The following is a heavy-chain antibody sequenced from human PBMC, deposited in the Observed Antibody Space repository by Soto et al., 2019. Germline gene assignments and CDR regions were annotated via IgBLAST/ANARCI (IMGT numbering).Heavy chain of an antibody. D-gene: IGHD3-22*01. J-gene: IGHJ5*02. Sequence: ASVKVSCKASGGTFSSYGISWVRLAPGQGLEWMGWISAYNGNTNYAQKLQGRVTMTTDTSTSTAYMELRSLRSDDTAVYYCARTCYYDSSGYYGWFEPWGQGTLVTVTP. CDR2: ISAYNGNT. V-gene: IGHV1-18*01. CDR3: ARTCYYDSSGYYGWFEP. CDR1: GGTFSSYG.